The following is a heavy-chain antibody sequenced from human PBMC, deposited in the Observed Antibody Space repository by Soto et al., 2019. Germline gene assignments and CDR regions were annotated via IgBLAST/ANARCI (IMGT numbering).Heavy chain of an antibody. CDR1: GYTFTSYY. CDR2: INPSGDST. D-gene: IGHD2-21*02. CDR3: AQPLPGRYNWFDP. Sequence: ASVKVSCKASGYTFTSYYMHWVRQAPGQGLEWMGIINPSGDSTNYAQKFQGRVTMTRDTSTSTVYMELSRLRSEDTAVYYCAQPLPGRYNWFDPWGQGTLVTVSS. J-gene: IGHJ5*02. V-gene: IGHV1-46*01.